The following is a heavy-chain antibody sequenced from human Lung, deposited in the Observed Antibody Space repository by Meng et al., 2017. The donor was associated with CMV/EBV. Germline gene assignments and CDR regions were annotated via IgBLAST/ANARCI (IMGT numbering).Heavy chain of an antibody. CDR1: GFRFDDYG. Sequence: GGSXRLSCAASGFRFDDYGVHWVRQTPGKGLEWVAFIRHDGTNKFYGDSVKGRFTISRDNSKNTVYLQMNSLRPEETAVYYCAKDLLLFWGPNAYFDYWGQGXLVTVSS. CDR3: AKDLLLFWGPNAYFDY. V-gene: IGHV3-30*02. J-gene: IGHJ4*02. CDR2: IRHDGTNK. D-gene: IGHD3/OR15-3a*01.